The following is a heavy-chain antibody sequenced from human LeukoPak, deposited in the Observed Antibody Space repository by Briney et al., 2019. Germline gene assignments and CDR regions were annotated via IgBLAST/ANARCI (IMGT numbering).Heavy chain of an antibody. V-gene: IGHV3-21*01. CDR2: ISSRSSYI. Sequence: GGSLRLSCAASGFTFSTYNMNWVRQAPGKGLEWVSSISSRSSYIYYADSVKGRFTISRDNAKNSLFLQMNSLRAEDTAVYYCARESVVGGMDVWGQGTTVTVSS. D-gene: IGHD2-15*01. CDR3: ARESVVGGMDV. CDR1: GFTFSTYN. J-gene: IGHJ6*02.